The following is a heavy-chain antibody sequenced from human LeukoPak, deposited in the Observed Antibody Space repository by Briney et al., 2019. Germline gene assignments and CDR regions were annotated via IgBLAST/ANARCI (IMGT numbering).Heavy chain of an antibody. J-gene: IGHJ5*02. CDR3: ARDSLGGVQNNWFDP. D-gene: IGHD1-1*01. Sequence: SQTLSLTCTVSGGSISSGGYYWSWIRQHPGKGLEWIGYIYYSGSTYYNPSLKSRVTISVDTSKNQFSLKLSSVTAADTAVYYCARDSLGGVQNNWFDPWGQGTLVTVSS. V-gene: IGHV4-30-4*08. CDR2: IYYSGST. CDR1: GGSISSGGYY.